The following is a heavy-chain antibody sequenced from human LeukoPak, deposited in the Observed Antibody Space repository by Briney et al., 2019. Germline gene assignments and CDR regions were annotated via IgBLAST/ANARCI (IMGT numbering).Heavy chain of an antibody. CDR3: ARGVSWFGETNAFDI. Sequence: GGSLRLSCAASGFTVSSNYMSWVRQAPGEGLEWVSVIYSGGSTYYADSVKGRFTISRDNSKNTLYLQMNSLRAEDTAVYYCARGVSWFGETNAFDIWGQGTMVTVSS. V-gene: IGHV3-66*01. CDR1: GFTVSSNY. J-gene: IGHJ3*02. CDR2: IYSGGST. D-gene: IGHD3-10*01.